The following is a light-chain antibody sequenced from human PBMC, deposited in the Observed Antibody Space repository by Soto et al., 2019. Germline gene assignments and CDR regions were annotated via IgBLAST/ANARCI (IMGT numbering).Light chain of an antibody. CDR2: GAS. CDR1: QSVSSSY. V-gene: IGKV3-15*01. CDR3: QQYNNWPLT. Sequence: EIVLTQSPGTLSLSPVERATLSCRASQSVSSSYLAWYQQKPGQAPRLLIYGASTRATGIPARFSGSGSGTEFTLTISSLQSEDFAVYYCQQYNNWPLTCGGGTKGDIK. J-gene: IGKJ4*01.